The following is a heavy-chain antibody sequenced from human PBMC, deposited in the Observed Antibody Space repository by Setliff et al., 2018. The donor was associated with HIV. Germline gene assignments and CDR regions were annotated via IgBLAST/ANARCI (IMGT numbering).Heavy chain of an antibody. V-gene: IGHV4-4*07. CDR2: VYSSGFT. J-gene: IGHJ6*02. CDR3: ARRSIVGVARGFYYYNLDV. D-gene: IGHD1-26*01. CDR1: GGYLASYS. Sequence: PSETLSLTCSVSGGYLASYSWSWIRQPAGKGLEWIGQVYSSGFTDYNPSLKSRVTLSADPSKTEVSLKMSSVTAADTAVYYCARRSIVGVARGFYYYNLDVWGQGTTVTVSS.